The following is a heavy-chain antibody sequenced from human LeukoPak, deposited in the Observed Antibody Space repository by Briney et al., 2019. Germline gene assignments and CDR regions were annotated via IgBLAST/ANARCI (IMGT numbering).Heavy chain of an antibody. CDR3: AKAEGYDILTGLDY. D-gene: IGHD3-9*01. Sequence: GGSLRLSCAASGFTFSTYGVHWVRQAPGKGLEWVAVISYDGSNPYYADSVKGRFTISRDNSKNTLYLQMNSLRTEDTAVYYCAKAEGYDILTGLDYWGQGTLVTVSS. CDR1: GFTFSTYG. J-gene: IGHJ4*02. CDR2: ISYDGSNP. V-gene: IGHV3-30*18.